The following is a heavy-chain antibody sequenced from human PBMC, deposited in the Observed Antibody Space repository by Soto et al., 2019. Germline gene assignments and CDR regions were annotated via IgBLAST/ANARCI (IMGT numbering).Heavy chain of an antibody. D-gene: IGHD2-15*01. CDR1: GGTFSSYT. CDR3: ARDLGGEVVAATPRWFDP. J-gene: IGHJ5*02. CDR2: IIPILGIA. V-gene: IGHV1-69*08. Sequence: QVQLVQSGAEVKKPGSSVKVSCKASGGTFSSYTISWVRQAPGQGLEWMGRIIPILGIANYAQKFQGRVTITADKTPSTTYMELSNLRTEDPAVYYCARDLGGEVVAATPRWFDPWGQGTLVTVSS.